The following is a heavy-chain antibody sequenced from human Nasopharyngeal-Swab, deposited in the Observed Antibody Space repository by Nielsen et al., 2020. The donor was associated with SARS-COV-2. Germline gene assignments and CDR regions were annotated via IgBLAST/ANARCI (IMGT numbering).Heavy chain of an antibody. V-gene: IGHV3-43*01. Sequence: GESLKISCAASGFTFDDYMMHWVRQGPGKGLEWVSLITWDGGGTYYADSVKGRLTISRDNSKSSLFLQMNSLRPEDTALYFCAKDSWTGDSYGSGSLFHSWGQGAQVTVSS. D-gene: IGHD3-10*01. CDR1: GFTFDDYM. CDR2: ITWDGGGT. CDR3: AKDSWTGDSYGSGSLFHS. J-gene: IGHJ4*02.